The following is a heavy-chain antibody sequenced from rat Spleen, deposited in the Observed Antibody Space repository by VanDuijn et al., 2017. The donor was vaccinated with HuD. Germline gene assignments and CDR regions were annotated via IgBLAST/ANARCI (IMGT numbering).Heavy chain of an antibody. V-gene: IGHV3-3*01. J-gene: IGHJ2*01. CDR3: ARRHNGYTDYFDY. CDR1: AYSITSSYR. D-gene: IGHD1-5*01. Sequence: EMHLQESGPGLVKPSQSLSLTCSVTAYSITSSYRWNWIRKFPGNKLEWMGYINSAGSTNYNPSLKSRISITRDTSKNQFFLQVNSVTTEDTATYYCARRHNGYTDYFDYWGQGVMVTVSS. CDR2: INSAGST.